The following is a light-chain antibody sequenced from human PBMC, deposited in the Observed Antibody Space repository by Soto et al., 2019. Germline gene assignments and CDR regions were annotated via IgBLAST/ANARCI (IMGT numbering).Light chain of an antibody. Sequence: EIVLTQSPGTLSLSPGERATLSCRASQSVSYYLAWYQQKPGQAPRLLIYDASSRATGIPDRFSGSGSGTDFTLTISSLDPEDFAVYYCQQRSNWPPLTFGGGTKVDIK. J-gene: IGKJ4*01. CDR3: QQRSNWPPLT. CDR1: QSVSYY. CDR2: DAS. V-gene: IGKV3-11*01.